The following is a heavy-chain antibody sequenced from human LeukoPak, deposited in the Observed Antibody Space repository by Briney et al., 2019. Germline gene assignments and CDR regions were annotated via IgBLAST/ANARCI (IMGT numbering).Heavy chain of an antibody. CDR2: INPNSGGT. V-gene: IGHV1-2*02. D-gene: IGHD4-17*01. CDR1: GYTFTSYY. J-gene: IGHJ5*02. CDR3: ARDLGTTVTTFGVFWFDP. Sequence: ASVKVSCKASGYTFTSYYMHWVRQAPGQGLEWMGWINPNSGGTNYAQKFQGRVTMTRDTSISTAYMELSRLRSDDTAVYYCARDLGTTVTTFGVFWFDPWGQGTLVTVSS.